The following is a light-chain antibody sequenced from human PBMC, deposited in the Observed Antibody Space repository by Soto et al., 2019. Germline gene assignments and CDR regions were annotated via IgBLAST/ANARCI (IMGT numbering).Light chain of an antibody. CDR1: QSISSY. CDR3: QQKST. J-gene: IGKJ1*01. V-gene: IGKV1-39*01. CDR2: AAS. Sequence: DIQMTQSPSSLSASVGDRVTITCRASQSISSYLNWYQQKPGKAPKLLIYAASSLQSGVPSRFSGSGSGTDFTLTISSLQPEDFATYYCQQKSTFGQGDQGGYQ.